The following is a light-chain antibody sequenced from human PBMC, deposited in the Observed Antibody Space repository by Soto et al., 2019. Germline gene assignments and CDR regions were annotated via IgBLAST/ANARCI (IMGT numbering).Light chain of an antibody. J-gene: IGKJ1*01. Sequence: DIVMTQSPDSLAVSLGERATINCKSSQSVLFSPNNKNYLAWYQQKPGQPPKMLIYWASTRESGVPDRFSGSGSVTDFTLTISSLQAEDVAFYYCQQYHTAPQTFGQGTKVEI. CDR3: QQYHTAPQT. CDR2: WAS. CDR1: QSVLFSPNNKNY. V-gene: IGKV4-1*01.